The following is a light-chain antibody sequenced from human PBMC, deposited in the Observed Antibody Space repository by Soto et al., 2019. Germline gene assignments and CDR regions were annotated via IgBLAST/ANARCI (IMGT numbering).Light chain of an antibody. CDR1: QSINSY. Sequence: DIRMTQAPSSLSDSVGDRVTITYRASQSINSYLNWYQQKPARAPTLLIYAASTLQSGVPSRFSGSGSGTDFTLIISSLQPEDFAAYYCQQTYSTLLTFGGGTKVDI. J-gene: IGKJ4*01. CDR3: QQTYSTLLT. CDR2: AAS. V-gene: IGKV1-39*01.